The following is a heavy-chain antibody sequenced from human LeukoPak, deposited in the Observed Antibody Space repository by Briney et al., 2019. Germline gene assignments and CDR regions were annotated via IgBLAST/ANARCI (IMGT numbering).Heavy chain of an antibody. CDR3: ARDPVKRGDAFDI. V-gene: IGHV3-21*01. D-gene: IGHD3-22*01. CDR2: ISSSSSYI. CDR1: GFTFSGYS. Sequence: GGSLRLSCAASGFTFSGYSMNWVRQAPGKWLEWVSSISSSSSYIYYADSVKGRFTISRDNAKNSLYLQMNSLRAEDAAVYYCARDPVKRGDAFDIWGQGTMVTVSS. J-gene: IGHJ3*02.